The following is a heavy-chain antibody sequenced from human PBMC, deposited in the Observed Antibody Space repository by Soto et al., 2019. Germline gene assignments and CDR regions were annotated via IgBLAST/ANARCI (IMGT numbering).Heavy chain of an antibody. D-gene: IGHD1-26*01. CDR1: GGTFSSYA. V-gene: IGHV1-69*13. CDR3: ARDNLIVGATIGGADY. J-gene: IGHJ4*02. Sequence: SVKVSCKASGGTFSSYAISWVRQAPGQGLEWMGGIIPIFGTANYAQKFQGRVTITADESTSTAYMELSSLRSEDTAVYYCARDNLIVGATIGGADYWGQGTLVTVSS. CDR2: IIPIFGTA.